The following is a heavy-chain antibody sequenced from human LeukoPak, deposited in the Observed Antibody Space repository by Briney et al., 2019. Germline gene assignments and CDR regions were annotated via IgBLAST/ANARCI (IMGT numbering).Heavy chain of an antibody. V-gene: IGHV3-11*01. Sequence: GGSLRLSCAASGFTFSDYYMSWIRQAPGKGLEWVSYISSSGSTIYYADSVKGRFTISRDNAKNSLYLQMNSLRAEDTAVYYCARDCSSTSCYGHFDYWGRGTLVTVSS. CDR3: ARDCSSTSCYGHFDY. J-gene: IGHJ4*02. CDR2: ISSSGSTI. CDR1: GFTFSDYY. D-gene: IGHD2-2*01.